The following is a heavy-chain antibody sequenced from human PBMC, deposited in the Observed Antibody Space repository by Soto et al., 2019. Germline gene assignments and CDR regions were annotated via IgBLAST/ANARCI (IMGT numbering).Heavy chain of an antibody. V-gene: IGHV4-59*08. CDR1: SDSISSYY. J-gene: IGHJ4*02. CDR2: TDYSGNT. CDR3: ARAVGDPLYYLDY. D-gene: IGHD6-19*01. Sequence: QVQLQESGPGLVRPSETLSLTCTVSSDSISSYYWIWIPQSPGKGLEWIGYTDYSGNTNYNPSLKSRVTISGDTSKNQFSLRLSSVTAADTAVYYCARAVGDPLYYLDYWGQGTLVTVSS.